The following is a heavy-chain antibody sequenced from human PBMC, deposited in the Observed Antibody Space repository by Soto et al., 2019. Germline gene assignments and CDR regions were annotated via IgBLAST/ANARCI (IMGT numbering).Heavy chain of an antibody. D-gene: IGHD3-16*01. CDR3: ARPRPGGLITSFFEY. CDR2: IYSSGSR. V-gene: IGHV4-39*01. J-gene: IGHJ4*02. CDR1: GDSLSSSRHY. Sequence: QLQLRESGPGLVKPSETLSLTCTVSGDSLSSSRHYWGWIRQPPGKGLEWIGSIYSSGSRYYNPSLKSRVATSVDTSKNQPSRQANSVTAADSAVYYCARPRPGGLITSFFEYWGQGSLVTVSS.